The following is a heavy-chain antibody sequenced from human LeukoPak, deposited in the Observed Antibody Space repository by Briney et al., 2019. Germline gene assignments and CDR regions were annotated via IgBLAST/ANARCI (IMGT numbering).Heavy chain of an antibody. D-gene: IGHD3-9*01. V-gene: IGHV3-49*03. J-gene: IGHJ4*02. CDR3: TRGYDVLTGLSYFDY. CDR2: IRSKPYGGTT. Sequence: LSLTCAVYGGSFSGYYWSWIRQAPGKGLEWVGFIRSKPYGGTTEYAASVKGRFTISRDDSKTIAYLQMNSLKTEDTAVYYCTRGYDVLTGLSYFDYWGQGALVTVSS. CDR1: GGSFSGYY.